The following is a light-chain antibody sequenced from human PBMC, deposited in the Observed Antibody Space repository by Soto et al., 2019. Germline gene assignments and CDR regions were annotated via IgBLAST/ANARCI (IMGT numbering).Light chain of an antibody. CDR1: QSLIHSDGDTY. V-gene: IGKV2-30*02. CDR3: LESTHWPWT. J-gene: IGKJ1*01. Sequence: DVVMTQSPLSMPVTLGQPASISCRSSQSLIHSDGDTYLNWFQQRPGQSPRRLIYKGSDRDSAVPDRFSGRGSGTHFTLKMSRVEAEGVVGYCCLESTHWPWTFGQGTEVEIK. CDR2: KGS.